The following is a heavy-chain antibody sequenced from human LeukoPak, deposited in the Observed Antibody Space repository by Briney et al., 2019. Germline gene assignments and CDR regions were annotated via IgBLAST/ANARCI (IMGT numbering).Heavy chain of an antibody. V-gene: IGHV4-39*07. J-gene: IGHJ2*01. CDR3: ARGRGYYYGSGTYRNWYFDL. D-gene: IGHD3-10*01. CDR2: IYYSGST. Sequence: SETLSLTCTVSGGSISSSSYYWGWIRQPPGKGLEWIGSIYYSGSTYYNPSLESRVTMSVDTSKNQFSLNLRSVTATDTAVYYCARGRGYYYGSGTYRNWYFDLWGRGTLVSVSS. CDR1: GGSISSSSYY.